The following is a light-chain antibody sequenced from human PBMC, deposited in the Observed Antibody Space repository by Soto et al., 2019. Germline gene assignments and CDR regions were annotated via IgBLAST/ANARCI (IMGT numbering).Light chain of an antibody. Sequence: QSVLTQPPSASGSPGQSVTISCTGTSSDVGGYNSVSWYQQHPGKATKLMIYEVSKRPSGVPDRFSASKSDNTASLTVSGLQAEDEADYYCSSYAGTKNLLFGGGTKLTVL. J-gene: IGLJ2*01. CDR3: SSYAGTKNLL. CDR1: SSDVGGYNS. CDR2: EVS. V-gene: IGLV2-8*01.